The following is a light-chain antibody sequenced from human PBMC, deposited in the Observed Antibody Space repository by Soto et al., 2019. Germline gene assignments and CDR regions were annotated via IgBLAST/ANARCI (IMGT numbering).Light chain of an antibody. V-gene: IGKV3-15*01. J-gene: IGKJ1*01. CDR3: QHSNNWPWK. Sequence: EIVMPQSPPTLSVSPGGTATLSCRASQSVCIKLACYQQRPGQAPSLLVSGASTRASGVPARLGGSGSGIDLTLTISRLKSQDIAVYYCQHSNNWPWKFAQGTK. CDR2: GAS. CDR1: QSVCIK.